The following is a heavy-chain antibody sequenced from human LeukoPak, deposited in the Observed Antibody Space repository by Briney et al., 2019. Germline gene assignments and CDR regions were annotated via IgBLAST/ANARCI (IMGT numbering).Heavy chain of an antibody. J-gene: IGHJ4*02. CDR2: ISSSSSTI. V-gene: IGHV3-48*02. Sequence: GGSLRLSCAASGFTFSSYSMNWVRQAPGKGLEWVSYISSSSSTIYYADSVKGRFTISRDNAKSSLYLQMNSLRDEDTAVYYCARDTTGYYDSSGFDYWGQGTLVTVSS. D-gene: IGHD3-22*01. CDR3: ARDTTGYYDSSGFDY. CDR1: GFTFSSYS.